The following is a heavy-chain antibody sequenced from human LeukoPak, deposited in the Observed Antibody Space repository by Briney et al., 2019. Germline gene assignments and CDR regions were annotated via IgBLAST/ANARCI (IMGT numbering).Heavy chain of an antibody. Sequence: SETLSLTCTVSGGSISSSSYYWGWIRQPPGKGLEWIGSIYYSGSTYYNPSLKSRVTISVDTSKNQFSLKLSSVTPADTAVYYFARRGSGGSYPFDYWGQGTLVTVSS. V-gene: IGHV4-39*01. CDR2: IYYSGST. CDR3: ARRGSGGSYPFDY. CDR1: GGSISSSSYY. J-gene: IGHJ4*02. D-gene: IGHD2-15*01.